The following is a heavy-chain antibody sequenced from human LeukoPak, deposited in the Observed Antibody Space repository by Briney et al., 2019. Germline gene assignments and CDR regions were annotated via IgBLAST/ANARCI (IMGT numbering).Heavy chain of an antibody. Sequence: SETLSLTCTVSGGSISRTSYYWGWIRQPPGKGLEWIGSIYYSGSTYYNPSLKSRVTISVDTSKNHFSLKLSSVTAADTAMYYCVRLDYGAPDYWGQGTLVTVSS. V-gene: IGHV4-39*02. CDR2: IYYSGST. CDR1: GGSISRTSYY. J-gene: IGHJ4*02. CDR3: VRLDYGAPDY. D-gene: IGHD4-17*01.